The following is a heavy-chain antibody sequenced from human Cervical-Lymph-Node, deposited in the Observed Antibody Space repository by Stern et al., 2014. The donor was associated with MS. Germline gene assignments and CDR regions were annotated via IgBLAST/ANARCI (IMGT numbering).Heavy chain of an antibody. J-gene: IGHJ3*01. Sequence: QVKLAESGTEVKKPGASVRVSCTTSGYSFIAYFLYWVRQAPGQPPEWKGRANPKSDATDHAEKCQGTVTPHKDTTAQPTYMDACRLTSDNTAIYYCARGPKFGAFDVWGQGTIISVSA. CDR1: GYSFIAYF. D-gene: IGHD3-16*01. CDR3: ARGPKFGAFDV. CDR2: ANPKSDAT. V-gene: IGHV1-2*06.